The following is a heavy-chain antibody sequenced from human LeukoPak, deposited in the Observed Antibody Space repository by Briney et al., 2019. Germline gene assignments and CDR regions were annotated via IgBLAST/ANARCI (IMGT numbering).Heavy chain of an antibody. CDR1: GFTFSSYA. CDR2: VSSDGSIK. CDR3: ARGYSSSWLGYFDY. V-gene: IGHV3-30*03. D-gene: IGHD6-13*01. J-gene: IGHJ4*02. Sequence: GGSLRLSCAASGFTFSSYAMSWVRQAPGKGLEWVAVVSSDGSIKYNADSVKGRFTISRDTSKNTVYLQMNSLGAEDTAFYYCARGYSSSWLGYFDYWGQGTLVTVSS.